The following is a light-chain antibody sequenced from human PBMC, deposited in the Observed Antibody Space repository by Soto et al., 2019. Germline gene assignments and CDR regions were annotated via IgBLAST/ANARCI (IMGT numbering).Light chain of an antibody. CDR2: AAS. Sequence: IQLTESRSFLSATVGPRVIITCRASQGISSYLAWYQQKPGKAPKLLIYAASTLQSGVPSRFSGSGSGTDFTLTISCLQSEDFATYYCQQYYSYPLTFGQGTKVDI. J-gene: IGKJ1*01. CDR3: QQYYSYPLT. V-gene: IGKV1-9*01. CDR1: QGISSY.